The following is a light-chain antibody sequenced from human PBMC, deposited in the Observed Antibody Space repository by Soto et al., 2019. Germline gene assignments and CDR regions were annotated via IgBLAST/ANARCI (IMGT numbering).Light chain of an antibody. V-gene: IGKV1-39*01. CDR1: QSINTY. CDR2: TTS. J-gene: IGKJ2*01. Sequence: DIQMTQSPSSVSASVGDRVTITCRTSQSINTYLNWYQQKPGKAPNLLIYTTSHLHSGVPSRFSGSGSGTDFTLNISSLQPEDFATYFCQQGDSTPYTFGQGTTLEIK. CDR3: QQGDSTPYT.